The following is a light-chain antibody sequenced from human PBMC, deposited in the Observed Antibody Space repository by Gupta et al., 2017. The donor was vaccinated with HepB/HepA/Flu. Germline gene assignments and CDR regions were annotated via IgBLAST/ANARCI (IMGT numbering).Light chain of an antibody. Sequence: SSVLTQPPSVSVAPGKTARMTCGGNNIGSKSVHWYQQKPGQAPVLLVYDDSDRPSGIPERFSGSNSGNTATLTISRVEAGDEADYYCQVWDSSSDHWVFGGGTKLTVL. V-gene: IGLV3-21*03. CDR1: NIGSKS. CDR2: DDS. J-gene: IGLJ3*02. CDR3: QVWDSSSDHWV.